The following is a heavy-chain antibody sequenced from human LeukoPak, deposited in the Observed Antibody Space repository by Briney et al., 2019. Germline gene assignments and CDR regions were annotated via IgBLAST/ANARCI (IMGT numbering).Heavy chain of an antibody. CDR2: IKQDGSEK. CDR3: ATRGGYFDY. D-gene: IGHD3-16*01. J-gene: IGHJ4*02. Sequence: GGSLRLSCAASGFTFSNAWMTWVRQAPGKGLEWVANIKQDGSEKYYVASVKGRFTISRDNAKNSLYPHMNSLRVEDTAVYYCATRGGYFDYWGQGTLVTVSS. CDR1: GFTFSNAW. V-gene: IGHV3-7*01.